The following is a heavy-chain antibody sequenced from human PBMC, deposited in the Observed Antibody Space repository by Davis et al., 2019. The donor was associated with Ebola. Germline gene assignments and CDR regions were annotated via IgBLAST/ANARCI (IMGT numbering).Heavy chain of an antibody. CDR1: GYTFTSYD. CDR3: ARGYYYGSGSPYDY. D-gene: IGHD3-10*01. CDR2: MNPNSGNT. Sequence: AASVKVSCKASGYTFTSYDINWVRQATGQGLEWMGWMNPNSGNTGYAQKFQGRITMTRDTSASTAYMELSSLRSEDTAVYYCARGYYYGSGSPYDYWGQGTLVTVSS. V-gene: IGHV1-8*01. J-gene: IGHJ4*02.